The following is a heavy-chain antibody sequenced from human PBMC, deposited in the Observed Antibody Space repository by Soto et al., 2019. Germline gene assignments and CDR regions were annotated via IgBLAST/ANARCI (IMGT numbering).Heavy chain of an antibody. CDR1: GFTFSSYS. CDR3: ARGYSSGLPYYYYYGMDV. J-gene: IGHJ6*02. V-gene: IGHV3-21*01. D-gene: IGHD6-19*01. Sequence: PGGSLRLSCAASGFTFSSYSMNWVRQARGKGLEWVSSISSSISYIYYADSVKGRFTISRDNAKNSLYLQMNSLRAEDTAVYYCARGYSSGLPYYYYYGMDVWGQGTTVTVSS. CDR2: ISSSISYI.